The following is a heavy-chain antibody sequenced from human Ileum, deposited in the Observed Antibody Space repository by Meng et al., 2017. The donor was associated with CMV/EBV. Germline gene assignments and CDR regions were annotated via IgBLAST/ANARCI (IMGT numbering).Heavy chain of an antibody. D-gene: IGHD6-25*01. CDR1: GYTFTSYY. CDR2: INPSGGST. V-gene: IGHV1-46*01. J-gene: IGHJ6*02. Sequence: ASVKVSCKASGYTFTSYYMHWVRQAPGQGLEWMGIINPSGGSTSYAQKFQGRVTMTRDTSTSTVYMELSSLRSEDTAVYYCARSGGPPYPYYYYGMDVWGQGTTVTVSS. CDR3: ARSGGPPYPYYYYGMDV.